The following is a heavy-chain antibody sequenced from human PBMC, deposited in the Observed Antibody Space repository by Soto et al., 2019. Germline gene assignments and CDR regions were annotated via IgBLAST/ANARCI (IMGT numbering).Heavy chain of an antibody. V-gene: IGHV4-34*01. Sequence: ASETLSLTCAVYGGSFSCYYWSWIRQPPGKGLEWIGEINHSGSTNYNPSLKSRVTISVDTSKNQFSLKLSSVTAADTAVYYCARGEEDSSSPRTNYFDYWGQGTLVTVSS. CDR3: ARGEEDSSSPRTNYFDY. D-gene: IGHD6-6*01. CDR1: GGSFSCYY. J-gene: IGHJ4*02. CDR2: INHSGST.